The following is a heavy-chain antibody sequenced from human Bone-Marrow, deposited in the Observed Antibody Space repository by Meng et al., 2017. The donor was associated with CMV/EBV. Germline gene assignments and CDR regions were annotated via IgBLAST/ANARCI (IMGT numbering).Heavy chain of an antibody. CDR1: GGSISSSSYY. D-gene: IGHD6-6*01. CDR3: ARISSSSRPNFEY. Sequence: GSLRLSCTVSGGSISSSSYYWGWIRQPPGKGLEWIGSIYYSGSTYYNPSLRSRVTMSLDTSKNQFSLELSSVTAADTALYYCARISSSSRPNFEYWGQGTLVTSPQ. V-gene: IGHV4-39*07. CDR2: IYYSGST. J-gene: IGHJ4*02.